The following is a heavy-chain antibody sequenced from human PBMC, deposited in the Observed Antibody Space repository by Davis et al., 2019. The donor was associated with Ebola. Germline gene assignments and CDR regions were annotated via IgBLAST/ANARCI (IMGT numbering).Heavy chain of an antibody. D-gene: IGHD3-16*01. V-gene: IGHV4-59*01. J-gene: IGHJ2*01. Sequence: MPSETLSLTCTVSGGSISSYYWSWIRQPPGKGLEWIGYIYYSGSTNYNPSLKSRVTISVDTSKNQFSLKLSSVTAADTAVYYCARHVGDGGWGWYFDFWGRGTLVTVSS. CDR2: IYYSGST. CDR1: GGSISSYY. CDR3: ARHVGDGGWGWYFDF.